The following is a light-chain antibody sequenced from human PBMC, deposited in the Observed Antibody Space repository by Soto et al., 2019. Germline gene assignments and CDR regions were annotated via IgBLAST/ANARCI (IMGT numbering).Light chain of an antibody. CDR3: QQSHSSPRT. Sequence: EIVLTQSPGTLSLSPGERATLSCRASQSVSSTYLAWYQQKPGQAPRLLIYGASIRATGVPDRFSGSGSGTDFTLTISRLEPEDFAVYYCQQSHSSPRTFGQGTKVDIK. CDR1: QSVSSTY. V-gene: IGKV3-20*01. CDR2: GAS. J-gene: IGKJ1*01.